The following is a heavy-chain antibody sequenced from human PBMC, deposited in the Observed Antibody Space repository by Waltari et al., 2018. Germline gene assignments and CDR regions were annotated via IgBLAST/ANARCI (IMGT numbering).Heavy chain of an antibody. J-gene: IGHJ3*02. V-gene: IGHV1-46*01. Sequence: QVQLVQSGAEVKKPGASVKVSCKASGYTFTSSYMHLGRQAPGQGLEWMGIINPSGGSPSYEQKFQGRVTMTRDTSTSTVYMELSSLRSEDTAVYYCARSSAAFDIWGQGTMVTVSS. CDR2: INPSGGSP. CDR3: ARSSAAFDI. D-gene: IGHD6-6*01. CDR1: GYTFTSSY.